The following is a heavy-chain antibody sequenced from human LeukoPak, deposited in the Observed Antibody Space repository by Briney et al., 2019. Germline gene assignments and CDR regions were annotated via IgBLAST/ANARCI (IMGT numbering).Heavy chain of an antibody. CDR2: IYSAGSP. V-gene: IGHV3-66*01. Sequence: GGSLRLSCAASGFTVSSNYMSWVRQAPGKGLEWVSVIYSAGSPKYADSVKGRIAISTDNSKNTLYLQMNSLRAEDTAVYYCARGLPFTNWGQGTTDRLL. D-gene: IGHD2-2*01. CDR1: GFTVSSNY. J-gene: IGHJ6*02. CDR3: ARGLPFTN.